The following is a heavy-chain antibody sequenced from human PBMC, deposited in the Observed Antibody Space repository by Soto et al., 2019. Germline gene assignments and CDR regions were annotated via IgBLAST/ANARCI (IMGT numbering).Heavy chain of an antibody. CDR1: GITFSDYW. CDR3: AKDSYGSGTDYFYGMDV. J-gene: IGHJ6*02. Sequence: PGGSLRLSCLASGITFSDYWMTWVRQAPGRGLEWVANINQEGSDTNYVDSVRGRFTISRDNDKNPLYLQMNSLRAEDTAVYYCAKDSYGSGTDYFYGMDVRGQGTTVTVSS. V-gene: IGHV3-7*03. D-gene: IGHD3-10*01. CDR2: INQEGSDT.